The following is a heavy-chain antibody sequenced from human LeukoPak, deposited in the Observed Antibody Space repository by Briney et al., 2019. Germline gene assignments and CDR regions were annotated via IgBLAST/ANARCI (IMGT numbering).Heavy chain of an antibody. CDR3: ARGSGRLAQEDYYYGMDV. CDR1: GGSISSGGYY. D-gene: IGHD3-10*01. J-gene: IGHJ6*02. Sequence: SETLSLTCTVSGGSISSGGYYWSWIRQHPWKGREGIGYIYYSGSTYYNPSLKSRVTISVDTSKNQFSLKLSSVTAADTAVYYCARGSGRLAQEDYYYGMDVRGQGTTVTVSS. V-gene: IGHV4-31*03. CDR2: IYYSGST.